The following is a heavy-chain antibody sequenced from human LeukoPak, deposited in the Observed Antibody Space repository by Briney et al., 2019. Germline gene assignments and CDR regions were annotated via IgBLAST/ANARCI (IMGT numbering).Heavy chain of an antibody. CDR3: ARDVFSLYYYDSSGLEPLDY. D-gene: IGHD3-22*01. Sequence: ASVKVSCQASGYTFTSYGISWERQAPGQGLEWMGWISAYNGNTSYAQKLQGRVTMTTDTSTSTAYMELRSLRSDDTAVYYCARDVFSLYYYDSSGLEPLDYWGQGTLVTVSS. V-gene: IGHV1-18*01. CDR1: GYTFTSYG. CDR2: ISAYNGNT. J-gene: IGHJ4*02.